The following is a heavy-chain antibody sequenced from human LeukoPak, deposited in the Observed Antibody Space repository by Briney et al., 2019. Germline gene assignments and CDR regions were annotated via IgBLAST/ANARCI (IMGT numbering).Heavy chain of an antibody. CDR1: GFVFHNYA. D-gene: IGHD5-12*01. CDR2: ITGTGNNA. CDR3: AKDGYNWIPLED. Sequence: PGGSLRLSCAASGFVFHNYAMTWVRQAPGKGLEWVSFITGTGNNAYYADSVRGRFTISRDNSKNTLFLQMDSLGADDTAIYYCAKDGYNWIPLEDRGRGTLVTVSS. J-gene: IGHJ4*02. V-gene: IGHV3-23*01.